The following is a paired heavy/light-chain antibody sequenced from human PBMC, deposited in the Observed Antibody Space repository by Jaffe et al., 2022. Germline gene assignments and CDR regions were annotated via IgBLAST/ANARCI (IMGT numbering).Light chain of an antibody. CDR1: SSDVGAYNY. J-gene: IGLJ1*01. CDR3: TSYTRSSTYV. CDR2: EVS. Sequence: QSALTQPASVSGSPGQSITISCTGTSSDVGAYNYVSWYQQHPGKAPELVIYEVSNRPSGVSNRFSGSKSGNTASLTISGLQAEDEADYYCTSYTRSSTYVFGTGTGVTVL. V-gene: IGLV2-14*01.
Heavy chain of an antibody. CDR3: TRAGSYRHDY. V-gene: IGHV3-74*01. J-gene: IGHJ4*02. Sequence: EVQLVESGGDLVQPGGSLRLSCAASGFTFSSYWVHWVRQAPGKGLVWVARINMDGTTTNYADSVKGRFTISRDNAKNTLFLQMNSLRVDDTAFYYCTRAGSYRHDYWGRGTLVTVSS. CDR2: INMDGTTT. D-gene: IGHD2-2*02. CDR1: GFTFSSYW.